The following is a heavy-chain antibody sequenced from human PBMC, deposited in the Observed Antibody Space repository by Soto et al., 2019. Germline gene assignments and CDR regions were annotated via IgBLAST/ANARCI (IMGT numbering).Heavy chain of an antibody. CDR1: GYTFTSYA. J-gene: IGHJ5*02. CDR3: AREGRDYDILTGYLFDP. D-gene: IGHD3-9*01. Sequence: ASVKVSCKASGYTFTSYAMHWVRQAPGQRLEWMGWINAGNGNTKYSQKFQGRVTITRDTSASTAYMELSSLRSEDTAVYYCAREGRDYDILTGYLFDPWGQGTLVTVSS. V-gene: IGHV1-3*01. CDR2: INAGNGNT.